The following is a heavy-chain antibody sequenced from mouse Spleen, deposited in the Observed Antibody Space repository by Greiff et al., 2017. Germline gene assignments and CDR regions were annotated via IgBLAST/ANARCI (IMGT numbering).Heavy chain of an antibody. CDR1: GFTFSSYA. J-gene: IGHJ4*01. CDR3: ARLYLYAMDY. Sequence: EVQLVESGGGLVKLGGSLKLSCAASGFTFSSYAMSWVRQTPEKRLEWVATISSGGGNTYYPDSVKGRFTISRDNAKNTLYLQMSSLKSEDTAMYYCARLYLYAMDYWGQGTSVTVSS. CDR2: ISSGGGNT. D-gene: IGHD5-1*01. V-gene: IGHV5-9-3*01.